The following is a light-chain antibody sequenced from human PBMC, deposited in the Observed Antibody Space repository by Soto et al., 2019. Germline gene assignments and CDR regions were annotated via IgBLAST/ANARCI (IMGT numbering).Light chain of an antibody. CDR1: SSNIGSNT. J-gene: IGLJ2*01. Sequence: QSVLTQPSSASGTPGQRVTISCSGSSSNIGSNTVNWYQQLPGTAPKLLVYSNNQRPSGVPERFSGSKSGTSASLAISGLRSEDEADYYCAAWEDSLNGAVFGGGTKLTVL. V-gene: IGLV1-44*01. CDR3: AAWEDSLNGAV. CDR2: SNN.